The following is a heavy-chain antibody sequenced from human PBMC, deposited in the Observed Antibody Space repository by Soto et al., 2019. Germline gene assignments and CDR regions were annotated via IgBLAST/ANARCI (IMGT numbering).Heavy chain of an antibody. Sequence: LSLTCAVYGGSFSGYYWSWIRQPQRQGPEGLGEINHSGSTNYNPSLKSRVTISLDTSKNQFSLKLSSVTAADTAVYYCARGGSSRFWGSSSGSYYYYYGMGVWGQGTTVTVSS. D-gene: IGHD6-6*01. CDR2: INHSGST. V-gene: IGHV4-34*01. CDR3: ARGGSSRFWGSSSGSYYYYYGMGV. J-gene: IGHJ6*02. CDR1: GGSFSGYY.